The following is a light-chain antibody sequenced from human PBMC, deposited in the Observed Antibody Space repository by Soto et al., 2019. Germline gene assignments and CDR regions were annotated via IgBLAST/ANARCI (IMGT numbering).Light chain of an antibody. Sequence: SYELTQPSSVSVSPGQTARITCSGDVLAKKSARWFQQKPGQAPVEVIYKDSERPSGIPERFSGSSSGTTVTLTISGAQVEDEADYYCYSAGDNSWVFGGGTKLTVL. CDR3: YSAGDNSWV. V-gene: IGLV3-27*01. J-gene: IGLJ3*02. CDR2: KDS. CDR1: VLAKKS.